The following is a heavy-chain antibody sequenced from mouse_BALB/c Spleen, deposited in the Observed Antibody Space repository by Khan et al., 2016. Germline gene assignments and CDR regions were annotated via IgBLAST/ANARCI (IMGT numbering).Heavy chain of an antibody. V-gene: IGHV1S137*01. CDR1: GYTFTDYA. J-gene: IGHJ4*01. Sequence: QVQLQQSGAELVRPGVSVKISCKGSGYTFTDYAMHWVKQSHAKSLEWIGVISTYYGDASYNQKFKGKATMTVDKSSSTAYMELARLTSEDSAIYYCAREGLNYDYAMDYWGQGTSVTVSS. CDR2: ISTYYGDA. D-gene: IGHD2-1*01. CDR3: AREGLNYDYAMDY.